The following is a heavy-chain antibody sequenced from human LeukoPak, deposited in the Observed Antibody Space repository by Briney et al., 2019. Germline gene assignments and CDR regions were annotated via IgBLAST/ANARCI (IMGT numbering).Heavy chain of an antibody. CDR1: GFTFTSYN. J-gene: IGHJ4*02. V-gene: IGHV3-23*01. CDR3: AKSSGTTVTTLDY. Sequence: PGGSLRLSCAASGFTFTSYNMNWVRQAPGKGLEWVSAISGSGGSTYYADSVKGRFTISRDNSKNTLYLQMNSLRAEDTAVYYCAKSSGTTVTTLDYWGQGTLVTVSS. D-gene: IGHD4-17*01. CDR2: ISGSGGST.